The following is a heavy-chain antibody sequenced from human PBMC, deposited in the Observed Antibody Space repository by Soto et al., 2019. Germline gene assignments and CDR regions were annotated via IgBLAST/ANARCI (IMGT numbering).Heavy chain of an antibody. D-gene: IGHD6-19*01. J-gene: IGHJ4*02. Sequence: PSETLSLTCAVYGGSFSGYYWSWIRQPPGKGLEWIGEINHSGSTNYILSLKSRVTISVDTSKNQFSLKLRSVTAADTAVYYCARGPGWYASPAPFDYWGQGTLVTVSS. CDR3: ARGPGWYASPAPFDY. CDR1: GGSFSGYY. V-gene: IGHV4-34*01. CDR2: INHSGST.